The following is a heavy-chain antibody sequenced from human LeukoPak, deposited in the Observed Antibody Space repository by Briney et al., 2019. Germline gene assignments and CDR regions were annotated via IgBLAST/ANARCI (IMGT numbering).Heavy chain of an antibody. CDR1: GGTFSSYA. CDR3: AREPQPYGDCVSDGMDV. CDR2: IIPIFGTA. J-gene: IGHJ6*02. Sequence: SVKVSCKASGGTFSSYAISWVRQAPGQGLEWMGGIIPIFGTANYAQKFQGRVTITADESTSTAYMELSSLRSEDTAVYYCAREPQPYGDCVSDGMDVWGQGTTVTVSS. D-gene: IGHD4-17*01. V-gene: IGHV1-69*13.